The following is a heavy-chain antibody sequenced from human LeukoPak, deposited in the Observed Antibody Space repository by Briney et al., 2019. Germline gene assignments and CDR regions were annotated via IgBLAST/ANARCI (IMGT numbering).Heavy chain of an antibody. D-gene: IGHD4-17*01. V-gene: IGHV4-59*08. J-gene: IGHJ4*02. CDR2: ISDSGST. Sequence: PSETLSLTCVVSGGSLSTHHWSWIRQSPGRGLEWIGYISDSGSTYYNPSLKSRVTISVDTSKNQFSLKLSSVTAADTAVYYCARHKGGRDDYGDYDPNVETYYFDYWGQGTLVTVSS. CDR1: GGSLSTHH. CDR3: ARHKGGRDDYGDYDPNVETYYFDY.